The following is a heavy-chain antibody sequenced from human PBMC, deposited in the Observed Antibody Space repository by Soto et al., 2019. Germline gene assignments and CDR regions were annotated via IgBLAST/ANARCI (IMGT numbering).Heavy chain of an antibody. Sequence: SAEIARASCRDTLRISVVTWVLKAPGQGLEWMGGIIPNFGNTNYAQKLQGRVTMTTDTSTSTAYMELRSLRSDDTAVYYCARVPASSGRYGYWGQGTLVTVSS. J-gene: IGHJ4*02. CDR2: IIPNFGNT. V-gene: IGHV1-18*01. CDR3: ARVPASSGRYGY. D-gene: IGHD6-19*01. CDR1: RDTLRISV.